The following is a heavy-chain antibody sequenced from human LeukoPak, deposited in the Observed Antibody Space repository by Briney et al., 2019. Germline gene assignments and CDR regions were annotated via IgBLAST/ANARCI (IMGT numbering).Heavy chain of an antibody. Sequence: ASVKVSCKASGYTFTSYGISWVRQAPGQGLEWMGWISAYNGNTNYAQKLQGRVTMTTDTSTSTAYMELGSLRSDDTAVYYCARASYYYDSSGYYYAFYYFDYWGQGTLVTVSS. CDR3: ARASYYYDSSGYYYAFYYFDY. CDR2: ISAYNGNT. D-gene: IGHD3-22*01. V-gene: IGHV1-18*01. CDR1: GYTFTSYG. J-gene: IGHJ4*02.